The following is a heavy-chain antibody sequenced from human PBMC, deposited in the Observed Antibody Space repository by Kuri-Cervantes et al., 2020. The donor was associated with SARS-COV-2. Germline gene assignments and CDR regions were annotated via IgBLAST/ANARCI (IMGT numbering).Heavy chain of an antibody. CDR3: ARWGYSSSSSGLGYYYYYMDV. CDR1: GGSISSGSYY. D-gene: IGHD6-6*01. V-gene: IGHV4-61*02. J-gene: IGHJ6*03. Sequence: SCTVSGGSISSGSYYWSWIRQPAGKGLEWIGRIYTSGSTNYNPSLKSRVTISVDTSKNQFSLKLSSVTAADTAVYYCARWGYSSSSSGLGYYYYYMDVWGKGTTVTVSS. CDR2: IYTSGST.